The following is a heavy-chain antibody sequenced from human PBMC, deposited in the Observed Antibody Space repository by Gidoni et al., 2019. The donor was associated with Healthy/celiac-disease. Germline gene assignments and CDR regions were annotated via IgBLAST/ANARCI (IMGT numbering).Heavy chain of an antibody. CDR2: IIPILGIA. D-gene: IGHD2-15*01. CDR3: ARGVVVVVAATPNWFDP. V-gene: IGHV1-69*04. Sequence: QVQLVQSGAEVKKPGSSVKVSCKASGGTFSSYAISWVRQAPGQGLEWMGRIIPILGIANYAQKFQGRVTITADKSTSTAYMELSSLRSEDTAVYYCARGVVVVVAATPNWFDPWGQGTLVTVSS. J-gene: IGHJ5*02. CDR1: GGTFSSYA.